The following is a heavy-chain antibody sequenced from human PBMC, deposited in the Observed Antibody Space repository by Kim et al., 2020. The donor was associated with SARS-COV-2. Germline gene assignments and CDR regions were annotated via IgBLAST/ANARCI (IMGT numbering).Heavy chain of an antibody. CDR3: ARAGFTIFGVVTYYFDD. V-gene: IGHV1-8*02. J-gene: IGHJ4*02. D-gene: IGHD3-3*01. CDR1: GYTFTSYD. CDR2: MNPNRGNT. Sequence: ASVKVSCKASGYTFTSYDIHWVRQATGQGLEWMGWMNPNRGNTGYAQKFQGRVTMTRNTSISTAYMELSSLRSEDTAVYYCARAGFTIFGVVTYYFDDWGQGTLVTVSS.